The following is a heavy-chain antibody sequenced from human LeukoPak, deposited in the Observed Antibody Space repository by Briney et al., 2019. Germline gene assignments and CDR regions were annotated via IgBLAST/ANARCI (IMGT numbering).Heavy chain of an antibody. D-gene: IGHD7-27*01. CDR1: GYTFTSYC. J-gene: IGHJ4*02. CDR3: ARDWGSIKVIADY. V-gene: IGHV1-18*01. CDR2: ISYNSDNT. Sequence: ASVKVSYKATGYTFTSYCISWVRQAPGQGLEWMGWISYNSDNTNYAQKLQGRVTMTTDTSTSTGYMELRSLRFDDTALYFCARDWGSIKVIADYWGQGTLVTVSS.